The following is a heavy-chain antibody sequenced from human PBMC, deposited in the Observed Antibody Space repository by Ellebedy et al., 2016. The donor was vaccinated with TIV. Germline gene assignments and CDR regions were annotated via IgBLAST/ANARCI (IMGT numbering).Heavy chain of an antibody. Sequence: MPSETLSLTCTDSDSSISSARYWGWIRQSPGKGLEWIWPVYPSGTAWYNPSLRSRVTISLDTSKNQFSLRLKLTSVTAADTAVYDCGRLVAASHADSWGQGTLVTVSS. CDR1: DSSISSARY. CDR2: VYPSGTA. D-gene: IGHD5-12*01. V-gene: IGHV4-38-2*02. J-gene: IGHJ5*01. CDR3: GRLVAASHADS.